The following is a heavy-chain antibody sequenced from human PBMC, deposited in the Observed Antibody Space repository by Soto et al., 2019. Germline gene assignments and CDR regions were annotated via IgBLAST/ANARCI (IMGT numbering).Heavy chain of an antibody. CDR3: ATERGGSGSSIDY. V-gene: IGHV4-31*03. Sequence: PSETLSLTCTVSGASISSGGCYWSWIRQHPGKGLEWIGFISYSGYTYYNPSLKSRVTISLDTSKNQFSLSLSSVTAADTAVYYCATERGGSGSSIDYWGQGTLVTVSS. D-gene: IGHD3-16*01. J-gene: IGHJ4*02. CDR2: ISYSGYT. CDR1: GASISSGGCY.